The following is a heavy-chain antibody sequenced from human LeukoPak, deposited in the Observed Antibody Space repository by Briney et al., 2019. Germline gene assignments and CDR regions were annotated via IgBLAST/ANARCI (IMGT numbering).Heavy chain of an antibody. CDR3: ARSQGVYGYYYYYGMDV. CDR2: TSSSGSTI. CDR1: GFTFSDYY. V-gene: IGHV3-11*01. J-gene: IGHJ6*02. Sequence: GGSLRLSCAASGFTFSDYYMSWIRQAPGKGLEWVSYTSSSGSTIYYADSVKGRFTISRDNAKNSLYLQMNSLRAEDTAVYYCARSQGVYGYYYYYGMDVWGQGTTVTVSS. D-gene: IGHD2-8*01.